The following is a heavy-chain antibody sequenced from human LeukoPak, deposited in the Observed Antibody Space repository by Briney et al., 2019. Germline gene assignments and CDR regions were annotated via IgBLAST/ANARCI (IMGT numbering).Heavy chain of an antibody. CDR1: GGSISSSNW. V-gene: IGHV4-4*02. D-gene: IGHD4-17*01. CDR2: IYLRGNT. Sequence: PSGTLSLTCAVSGGSISSSNWWTWVRQPPGKGLEWVGEIYLRGNTNYNPSLESRVSISVDESKTQLSLRLESVTAADTAVYYCARGTITTVTDSWGPGTLVTVSS. J-gene: IGHJ4*02. CDR3: ARGTITTVTDS.